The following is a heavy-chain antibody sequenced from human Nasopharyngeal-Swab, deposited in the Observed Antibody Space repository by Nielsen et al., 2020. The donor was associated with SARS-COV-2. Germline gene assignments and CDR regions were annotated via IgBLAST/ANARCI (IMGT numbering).Heavy chain of an antibody. CDR3: ARVAPLAGSSGYYYYGMDV. D-gene: IGHD3-22*01. Sequence: VCQAPGRGLACVAVIWYDGSNKYYADSVKGRFTISRDNSKNTLYLQMNSLRAEDTAVYYCARVAPLAGSSGYYYYGMDVWGQGTTVTVSS. CDR2: IWYDGSNK. J-gene: IGHJ6*02. V-gene: IGHV3-33*01.